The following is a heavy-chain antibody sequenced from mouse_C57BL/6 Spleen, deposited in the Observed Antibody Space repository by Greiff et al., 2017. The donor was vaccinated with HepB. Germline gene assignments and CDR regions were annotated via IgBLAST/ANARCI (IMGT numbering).Heavy chain of an antibody. CDR1: GYTFTDYN. CDR2: INPNNGGT. J-gene: IGHJ1*03. CDR3: AANWDWYFDV. Sequence: VQLQQSGPELVKPGASVKMSCKASGYTFTDYNMHWVKQSHGKSLEWIGYINPNNGGTSYNQKFKGKATLTVNKSSSTAYMERRSLTSEDSAVYYCAANWDWYFDVWGTGTTVTVSS. V-gene: IGHV1-22*01. D-gene: IGHD4-1*01.